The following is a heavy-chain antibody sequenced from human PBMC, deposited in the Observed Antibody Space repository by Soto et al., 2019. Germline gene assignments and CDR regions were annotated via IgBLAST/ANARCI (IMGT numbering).Heavy chain of an antibody. CDR1: GGSISSSNW. CDR3: ARGTRFYGDYYYGMDV. J-gene: IGHJ6*02. Sequence: SETLSLTCAVSGGSISSSNWWSWVRQPPGKGLEWIGEIYHSGSTNYNPSLKSRVTISVDKSKNQFSLKLSSVTAADTAVYYCARGTRFYGDYYYGMDVWAQGNTVTVSS. CDR2: IYHSGST. D-gene: IGHD4-17*01. V-gene: IGHV4-4*02.